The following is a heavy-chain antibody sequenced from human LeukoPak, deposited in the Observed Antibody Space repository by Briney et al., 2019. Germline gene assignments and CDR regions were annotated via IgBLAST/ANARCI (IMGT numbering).Heavy chain of an antibody. CDR2: ISGSGGRT. D-gene: IGHD3-10*01. V-gene: IGHV3-23*01. CDR3: AKGPMVRGVIPGTDY. Sequence: GGSLILSCAASGFTFSSYAMTWGRQGPGTGLEWDSGISGSGGRTNYAASVKGRFTISRDNSKNTLYLQVNSLRAEDTAVYYCAKGPMVRGVIPGTDYWGQGTLVTVSS. J-gene: IGHJ4*02. CDR1: GFTFSSYA.